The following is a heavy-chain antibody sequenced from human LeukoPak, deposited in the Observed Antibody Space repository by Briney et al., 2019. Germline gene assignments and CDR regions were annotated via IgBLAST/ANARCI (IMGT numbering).Heavy chain of an antibody. CDR3: ARGGSSTSWFHY. D-gene: IGHD6-13*01. CDR1: GFTFSSYA. Sequence: GGSLRLSCAASGFTFSSYAMYWVRQAPGKGLEYVSAISSNGRSTYYANFVKGRFTISRDSSKNTLYLQMGSLRAEDMAVYYCARGGSSTSWFHYWGQGTLVTVSS. CDR2: ISSNGRST. J-gene: IGHJ4*02. V-gene: IGHV3-64*01.